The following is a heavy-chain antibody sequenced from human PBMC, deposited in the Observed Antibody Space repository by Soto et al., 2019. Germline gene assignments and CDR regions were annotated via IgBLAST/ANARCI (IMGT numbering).Heavy chain of an antibody. V-gene: IGHV1-18*01. CDR3: ARVDYGQYYYYYGMDV. CDR2: ISAYNGNT. CDR1: GYTFTSCG. D-gene: IGHD3-16*01. J-gene: IGHJ6*02. Sequence: GASVKVSCKASGYTFTSCGISWVRQAPGQGLEWMGWISAYNGNTNYAQKLQGRVTMTTDTSTSTAYMELRSLRSDDTAVYYCARVDYGQYYYYYGMDVWGQGTTVTVSS.